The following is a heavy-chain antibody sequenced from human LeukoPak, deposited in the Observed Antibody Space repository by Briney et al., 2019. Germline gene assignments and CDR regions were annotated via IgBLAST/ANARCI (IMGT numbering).Heavy chain of an antibody. V-gene: IGHV1-2*06. CDR3: ARPKYYYDSSGQHYYFDY. CDR1: GYTFTGYY. D-gene: IGHD3-22*01. CDR2: INPNSGGT. Sequence: GASVKVSCKASGYTFTGYYMHWVRQAPGQGGEWMGRINPNSGGTNYEQKFQGRGTITRDTSNRTAYMEMRRLRDRDTAVYYCARPKYYYDSSGQHYYFDYWGQGTLVTVSS. J-gene: IGHJ4*02.